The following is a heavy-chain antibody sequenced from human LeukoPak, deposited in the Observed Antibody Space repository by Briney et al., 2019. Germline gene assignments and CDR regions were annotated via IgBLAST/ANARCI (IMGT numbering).Heavy chain of an antibody. V-gene: IGHV3-7*01. CDR3: ARRMYYDFWSAPYFDY. J-gene: IGHJ4*02. CDR1: GFTFSNAW. CDR2: IKQDGSEK. Sequence: GGSLRLSCAASGFTFSNAWMSWVRQAPGKGLEWVANIKQDGSEKYYVDSVKGRFTISRDNAKNSLYLQMNSLRAEDTAVYYCARRMYYDFWSAPYFDYWGQGTLVTVSS. D-gene: IGHD3-3*01.